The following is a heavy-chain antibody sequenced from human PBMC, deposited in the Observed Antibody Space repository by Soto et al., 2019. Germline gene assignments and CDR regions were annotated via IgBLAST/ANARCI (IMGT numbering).Heavy chain of an antibody. CDR2: IYYSGST. Sequence: PSETLSLTCTVSGGSISSYYWSWIRQPPGKGLEWIGYIYYSGSTNYNPSLKSRVTISVDTSKNQFSLKMSSVTAADTAVYYCEVWQLRYFDWLLVPYYYYGMDVWGQGTTVTVSS. J-gene: IGHJ6*02. V-gene: IGHV4-59*01. D-gene: IGHD3-9*01. CDR1: GGSISSYY. CDR3: EVWQLRYFDWLLVPYYYYGMDV.